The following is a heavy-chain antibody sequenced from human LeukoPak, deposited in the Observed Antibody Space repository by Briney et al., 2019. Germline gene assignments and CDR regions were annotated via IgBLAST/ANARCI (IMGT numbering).Heavy chain of an antibody. J-gene: IGHJ4*02. CDR3: ASLYYGSGLAEDY. Sequence: SETLSLTCTVSGGSISSDYWNWIRQSPGKGLEWIGYIYPSGRYNYSPSLKSRVTISADMSKRQFSLKLTSVTAADTAVYYCASLYYGSGLAEDYWGQGILVTVSS. CDR1: GGSISSDY. D-gene: IGHD3-10*01. V-gene: IGHV4-4*09. CDR2: IYPSGRY.